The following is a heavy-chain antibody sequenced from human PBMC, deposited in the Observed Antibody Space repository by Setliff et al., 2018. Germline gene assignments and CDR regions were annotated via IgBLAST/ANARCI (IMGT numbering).Heavy chain of an antibody. CDR3: ATDHMPASGTSAFDI. Sequence: GASVKVSCKASGGTFNTYVISWVRQAPSQGLEWMGMTIPIFGTSNYAQKFQARVTMTTDESTSTAYMELSSLTSEDTAVYYCATDHMPASGTSAFDIWGQGTVVTVSS. V-gene: IGHV1-69*05. CDR2: TIPIFGTS. J-gene: IGHJ3*02. D-gene: IGHD6-13*01. CDR1: GGTFNTYV.